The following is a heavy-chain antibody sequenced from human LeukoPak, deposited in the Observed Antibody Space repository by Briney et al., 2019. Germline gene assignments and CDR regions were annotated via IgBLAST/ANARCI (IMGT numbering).Heavy chain of an antibody. CDR1: GYSFTSYW. CDR3: ARSYCSSTSCSQFDY. V-gene: IGHV5-51*01. D-gene: IGHD2-2*01. Sequence: GESLKISCKGSGYSFTSYWIGWVRQMPGKGLEWMGIIYPGDSDTRYGPSFQGQVTISVDKSISTAYLQWSSLKASDTAMYYCARSYCSSTSCSQFDYWGQGTLVTVSS. J-gene: IGHJ4*02. CDR2: IYPGDSDT.